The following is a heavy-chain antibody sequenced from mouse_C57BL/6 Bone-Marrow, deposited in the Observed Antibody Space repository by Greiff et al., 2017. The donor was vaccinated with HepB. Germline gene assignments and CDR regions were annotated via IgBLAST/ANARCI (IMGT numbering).Heavy chain of an antibody. CDR2: MYPGSGST. CDR3: ARNPNYYGSSAGFAY. D-gene: IGHD1-1*01. J-gene: IGHJ3*01. V-gene: IGHV1-55*01. CDR1: GYTFTSYW. Sequence: VQLQQPGAELVKPGASVKMSCKASGYTFTSYWITWVKQRPGQGLEWIGDMYPGSGSTNYNEKFKSKATLTVDTSSSTAYMQLSSLTSEDAAVYYCARNPNYYGSSAGFAYWGQGTLVTVSA.